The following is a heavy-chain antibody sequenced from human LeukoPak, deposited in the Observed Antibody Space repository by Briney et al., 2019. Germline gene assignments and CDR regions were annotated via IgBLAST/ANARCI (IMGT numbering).Heavy chain of an antibody. Sequence: GGSLRLSCAASGSTFDDYAMHWVRQAPGKGLEWVSGISWRSGRMGYVESVKGRFTISRDNARNSLYLQMNSLRAEDTALYYCAKGGIIPAAVFDFWGQGTLVAVS. CDR2: ISWRSGRM. CDR3: AKGGIIPAAVFDF. J-gene: IGHJ4*02. V-gene: IGHV3-9*01. CDR1: GSTFDDYA. D-gene: IGHD6-13*01.